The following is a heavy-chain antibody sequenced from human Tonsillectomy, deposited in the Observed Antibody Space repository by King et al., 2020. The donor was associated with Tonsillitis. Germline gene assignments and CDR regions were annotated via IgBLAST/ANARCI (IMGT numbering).Heavy chain of an antibody. CDR2: ISGSGDRK. Sequence: VQLVESGGGFIQPGGSLRLSCAASRFTFSTYAMSWVRQAPGKGLEWVSAISGSGDRKYYADPVKGRITISRENSRNTQYLQMNSLRAEDTAVYYCSKGITIFGVVNGDWFDPWGQGTLVTVSS. V-gene: IGHV3-23*04. D-gene: IGHD3-3*01. J-gene: IGHJ5*02. CDR3: SKGITIFGVVNGDWFDP. CDR1: RFTFSTYA.